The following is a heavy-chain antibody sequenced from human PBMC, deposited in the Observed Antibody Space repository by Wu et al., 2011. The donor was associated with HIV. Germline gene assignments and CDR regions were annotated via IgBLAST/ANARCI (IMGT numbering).Heavy chain of an antibody. Sequence: QVQLVQSGVEVKKPGASVKVSCKASGYSFTTYGISWVRQAPGQGLEWMGWISAHNGDTNYAQKLQGRVTMTTDTSTSTAYMELRSLRSDDTAVYYCARDGSSAQLDLYYNHMDVWGKGTTVTVSS. J-gene: IGHJ6*03. CDR2: ISAHNGDT. CDR1: GYSFTTYG. V-gene: IGHV1-18*01. CDR3: ARDGSSAQLDLYYNHMDV. D-gene: IGHD6-6*01.